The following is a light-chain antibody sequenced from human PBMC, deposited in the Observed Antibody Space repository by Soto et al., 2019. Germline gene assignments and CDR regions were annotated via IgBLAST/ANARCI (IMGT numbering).Light chain of an antibody. J-gene: IGLJ2*01. CDR3: SSYAASNNLGV. Sequence: QSALTQPPSASGSPGQSVTISCIGTSSDVGGYNYVSWYQQHPGKAPKLMYEVSKRPSGVPDRFSGSKSGNTASLTVSGLQAEDEADYYCSSYAASNNLGVFGGGTKVTVL. CDR2: EVS. V-gene: IGLV2-8*01. CDR1: SSDVGGYNY.